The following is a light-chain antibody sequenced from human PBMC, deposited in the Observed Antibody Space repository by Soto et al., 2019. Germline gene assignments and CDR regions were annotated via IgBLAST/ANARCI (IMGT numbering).Light chain of an antibody. CDR2: WAS. V-gene: IGKV4-1*01. Sequence: DIVMTQSPDSLALSLGERAIINCKSSQSVLHSSNNKNYLAWYQQKPGQPPKLLIYWASTRESGVPDRFSGSGSGTDFTLTISSLQAEDVAIYYCQQYYSSPQTFGQGTKLEIK. J-gene: IGKJ2*01. CDR3: QQYYSSPQT. CDR1: QSVLHSSNNKNY.